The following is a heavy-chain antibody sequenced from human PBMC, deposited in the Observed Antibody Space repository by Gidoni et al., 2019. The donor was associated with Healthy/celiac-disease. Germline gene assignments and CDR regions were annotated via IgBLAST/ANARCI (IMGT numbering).Heavy chain of an antibody. V-gene: IGHV4-59*01. CDR1: GGSISSYY. Sequence: HVQLQESGPGLVKPSETLSLTCTVSGGSISSYYWSWIRQPPGKGLEWIGYIYYSGSTNYNPSLKSRVTISVDTSKNQFSLKLSSVTAADTAVYYCARGMYYYGSGHDAFDIWGQGTMVTVSS. CDR3: ARGMYYYGSGHDAFDI. D-gene: IGHD3-10*01. J-gene: IGHJ3*02. CDR2: IYYSGST.